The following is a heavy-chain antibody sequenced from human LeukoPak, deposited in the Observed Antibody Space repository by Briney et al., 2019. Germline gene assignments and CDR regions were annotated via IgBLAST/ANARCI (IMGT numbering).Heavy chain of an antibody. Sequence: SETLSLTCTVSGGSICSYYWSWIRQPAGKGLEWIGRIYISGSTNYNPSLKSRVTMSVDTSKNQFSLKLSSVTAADTAVYYCATSADFWSGYDYWGQGTLVTVSS. CDR2: IYISGST. CDR1: GGSICSYY. V-gene: IGHV4-4*07. CDR3: ATSADFWSGYDY. D-gene: IGHD3-3*01. J-gene: IGHJ4*02.